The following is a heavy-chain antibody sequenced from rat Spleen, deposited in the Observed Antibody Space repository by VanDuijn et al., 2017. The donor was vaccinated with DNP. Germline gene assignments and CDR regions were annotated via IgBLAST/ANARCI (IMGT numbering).Heavy chain of an antibody. Sequence: EVQLVESGGDLVQPGRSMKLSCAASGFIFSNYYMAWVRQAPTKGLEWVASINTGGDITYYRDSVKGRFTFSRDNAKSSLYLQMDSLRSEETATYYCARPNYYAGSYPHYWGQGVMVTVSS. D-gene: IGHD1-12*02. CDR2: INTGGDIT. CDR1: GFIFSNYY. V-gene: IGHV5S11*01. J-gene: IGHJ2*01. CDR3: ARPNYYAGSYPHY.